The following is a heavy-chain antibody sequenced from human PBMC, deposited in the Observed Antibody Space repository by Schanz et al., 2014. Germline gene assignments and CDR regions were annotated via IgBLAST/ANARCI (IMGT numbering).Heavy chain of an antibody. CDR3: VSSGSYSSYAF. V-gene: IGHV3-48*01. Sequence: EVQLVESGGGLVQPGGSLRLSCAASTSIFNHAWMSWVRQAPGKGLEWVSGISGSGASTYYADSVKGRFTISRDNAKNSLYLQMNSLRAEDTAVYHCVSSGSYSSYAFWGQGTLGTVSA. CDR2: ISGSGAST. D-gene: IGHD3-10*01. CDR1: TSIFNHAW. J-gene: IGHJ4*02.